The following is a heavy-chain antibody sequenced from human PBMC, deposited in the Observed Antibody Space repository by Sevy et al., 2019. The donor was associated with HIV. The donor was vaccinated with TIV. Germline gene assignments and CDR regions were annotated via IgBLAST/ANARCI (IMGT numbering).Heavy chain of an antibody. Sequence: GGSLRLSCSASGFTFSSYDMHWVRQAPGKGLEYVSAISSNGGRTYYADSVKGRFTISRDNSKNTLYLQMSSLRAEDKDVYYCVKDAGGSAAMVRGVSAFDIWGQGTMVTVSS. D-gene: IGHD3-10*01. V-gene: IGHV3-64D*06. J-gene: IGHJ3*02. CDR2: ISSNGGRT. CDR1: GFTFSSYD. CDR3: VKDAGGSAAMVRGVSAFDI.